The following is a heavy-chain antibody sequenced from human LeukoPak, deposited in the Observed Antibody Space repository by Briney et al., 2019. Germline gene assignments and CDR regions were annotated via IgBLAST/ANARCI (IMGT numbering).Heavy chain of an antibody. V-gene: IGHV1-18*01. J-gene: IGHJ3*02. D-gene: IGHD5-24*01. CDR1: GNTFNNYA. CDR2: ISVYNGNT. Sequence: ASVKVSCKASGNTFNNYAISWVRQAPGQGLEWMGWISVYNGNTKYAQKVQGRVTMTTDTSTSTAYMELRSLRSDDTAVYYCAREGSRDGYNSAFDIWGQGTMVTVSS. CDR3: AREGSRDGYNSAFDI.